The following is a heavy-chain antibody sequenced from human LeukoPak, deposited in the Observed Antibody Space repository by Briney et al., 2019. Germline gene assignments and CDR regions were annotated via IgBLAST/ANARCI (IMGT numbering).Heavy chain of an antibody. CDR2: IGTAGDT. CDR3: ARGLYDSSGCTFDY. V-gene: IGHV3-13*01. D-gene: IGHD3-22*01. J-gene: IGHJ4*02. Sequence: GGSLRLSCAASGFTFSSYDMHWVRQATGKGLEWVSAIGTAGDTYYPGSVKGRFTISRENAKNSLYLQMNSLRAGDTAVYYCARGLYDSSGCTFDYWGQGTLVTVSS. CDR1: GFTFSSYD.